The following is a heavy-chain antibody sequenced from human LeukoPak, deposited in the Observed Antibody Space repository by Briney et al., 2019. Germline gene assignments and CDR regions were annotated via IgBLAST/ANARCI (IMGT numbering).Heavy chain of an antibody. CDR2: ISSSGSTT. V-gene: IGHV3-11*04. CDR1: GFTFGDYF. Sequence: GGSLRLSCAASGFTFGDYFMTWIRQAPGKGLEYISYISSSGSTTHYADSVKGRFTVSRDNAKNSLYLQMNRMRAEDTAVYYCARGIRGGTTPSYYYYYMDVWGKGTTVTVYS. CDR3: ARGIRGGTTPSYYYYYMDV. J-gene: IGHJ6*03. D-gene: IGHD1-7*01.